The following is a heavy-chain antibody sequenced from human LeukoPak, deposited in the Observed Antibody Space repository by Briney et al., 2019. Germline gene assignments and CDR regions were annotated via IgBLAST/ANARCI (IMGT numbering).Heavy chain of an antibody. Sequence: GGSLRLSCAASGFIFSTYTMNWVRQAPGKGLEWVSSISSSGGSTYYADSVKGRFTISRDNSKNTLYLQVSSLRAEDTAVYYCAKAAVYHDSCPDSWGQGTLVTVSS. D-gene: IGHD5/OR15-5a*01. CDR3: AKAAVYHDSCPDS. CDR2: ISSSGGST. J-gene: IGHJ4*02. V-gene: IGHV3-23*01. CDR1: GFIFSTYT.